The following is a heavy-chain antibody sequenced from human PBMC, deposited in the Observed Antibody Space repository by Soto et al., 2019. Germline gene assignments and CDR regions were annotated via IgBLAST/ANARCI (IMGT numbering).Heavy chain of an antibody. V-gene: IGHV4-34*01. J-gene: IGHJ6*03. CDR1: GGSFSGYQ. Sequence: QVQLQQWGAGLLKPSETLSLTCAVYGGSFSGYQWSWIRQTPRKGLEWIGEINDSGNINYNPSLKSRVTIFLDTPKKQISLKLSSVTAADTAVYYCARGLILWFGELSRRGGYYYYMDVWGKGTTVIVSS. CDR3: ARGLILWFGELSRRGGYYYYMDV. CDR2: INDSGNI. D-gene: IGHD3-10*01.